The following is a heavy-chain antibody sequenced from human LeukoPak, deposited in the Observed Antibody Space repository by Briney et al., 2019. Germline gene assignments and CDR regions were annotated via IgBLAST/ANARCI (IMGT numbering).Heavy chain of an antibody. V-gene: IGHV3-53*01. Sequence: GGSLRLSCAASGFTFSSYGMSWVRQAPGKGLEWVSVIYSGGSTYYADSVKGRFTISRDNSKNTLYLQMNSLRAEDTAVYYCARLVGAKAHFDYWGQGTLVTVSS. CDR3: ARLVGAKAHFDY. CDR1: GFTFSSYG. D-gene: IGHD1-26*01. CDR2: IYSGGST. J-gene: IGHJ4*02.